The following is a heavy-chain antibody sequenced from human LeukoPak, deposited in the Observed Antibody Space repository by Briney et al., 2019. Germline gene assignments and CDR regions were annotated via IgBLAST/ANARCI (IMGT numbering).Heavy chain of an antibody. J-gene: IGHJ4*02. CDR3: AKVEVDSSTDFDY. D-gene: IGHD6-13*01. Sequence: ASVKVSCKASGYTFTNYGISWVRQAPGQGLEWMGWISPNSGGTNYAQKFQGRVTMTRDTSISTAYMELSRLRSDDTAVYYCAKVEVDSSTDFDYWGQGTLVTVSS. V-gene: IGHV1-2*02. CDR1: GYTFTNYG. CDR2: ISPNSGGT.